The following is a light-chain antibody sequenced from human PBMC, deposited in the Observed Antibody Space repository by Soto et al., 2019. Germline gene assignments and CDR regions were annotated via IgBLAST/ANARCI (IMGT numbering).Light chain of an antibody. CDR2: AAS. J-gene: IGKJ1*01. CDR1: QGISNY. Sequence: DIQMTQSPSSLSASVGDRVTITCRASQGISNYLAWYQQKPGKVPKLLIYAASTLQSGVPSRFSGSGSGTDFTLTISSLQPEDVATYYCQKYNSALEGTFSQGTKVEIK. CDR3: QKYNSALEGT. V-gene: IGKV1-27*01.